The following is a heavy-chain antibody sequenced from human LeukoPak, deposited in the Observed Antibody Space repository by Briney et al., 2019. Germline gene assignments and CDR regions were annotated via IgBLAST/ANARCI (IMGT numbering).Heavy chain of an antibody. D-gene: IGHD6-19*01. V-gene: IGHV1-2*02. CDR2: INPNSGGT. J-gene: IGHJ5*01. CDR1: GYTFTGYY. Sequence: ASVKVSCKASGYTFTGYYMHWVRQAPGQGLEWMGWINPNSGGTNYAQKFQGRVTMTRDTSISTAYMELSRLRSDDTAVYYCARVAGYSSGWFDYGGQGTLVTVSS. CDR3: ARVAGYSSGWFDY.